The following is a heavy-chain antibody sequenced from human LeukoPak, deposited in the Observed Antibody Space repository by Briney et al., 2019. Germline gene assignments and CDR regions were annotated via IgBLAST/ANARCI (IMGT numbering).Heavy chain of an antibody. V-gene: IGHV3-48*02. D-gene: IGHD5-18*01. J-gene: IGHJ6*02. CDR3: ARAVDTAMAPVGYYYGMDV. CDR2: ISSSSSTI. Sequence: PGGSLRLSCAASGFSVTSNHMNWVRQAPGKGLEWVSYISSSSSTIYYADSVKGRFTISRDNAKNSLYLQMNSLRDEDTAVYYCARAVDTAMAPVGYYYGMDVWGQGTTVTVSS. CDR1: GFSVTSNH.